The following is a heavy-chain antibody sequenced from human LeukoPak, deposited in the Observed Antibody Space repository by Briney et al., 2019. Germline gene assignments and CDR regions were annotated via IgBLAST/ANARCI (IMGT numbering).Heavy chain of an antibody. V-gene: IGHV4-59*08. CDR2: IYYTGTT. D-gene: IGHD3-16*01. Sequence: SETLSLTCTVSGGSISGTYYWSWIRQPPGKGLEWIGYIYYTGTTDSSPSLKSRVTISLDTSKNQFSLNLSSVTAADTAVYYCARRWVYDKRAFDAWGQGTMVTVSS. J-gene: IGHJ3*01. CDR3: ARRWVYDKRAFDA. CDR1: GGSISGTYY.